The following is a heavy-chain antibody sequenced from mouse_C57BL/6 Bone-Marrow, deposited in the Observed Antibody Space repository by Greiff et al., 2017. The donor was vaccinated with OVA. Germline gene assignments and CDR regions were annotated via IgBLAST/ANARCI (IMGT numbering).Heavy chain of an antibody. J-gene: IGHJ3*01. Sequence: VQLQQSGPELVKPGASVKISCKASGYTFTDYYMNWVKQSHGKSLEWIGDINPNNGGTSYNQKFKGKATLTVDKSSSTAYMELRSLTSEDSAVYYCARTVDGYYFAWFAYWGQGTLVTVSA. CDR3: ARTVDGYYFAWFAY. CDR2: INPNNGGT. D-gene: IGHD2-3*01. V-gene: IGHV1-26*01. CDR1: GYTFTDYY.